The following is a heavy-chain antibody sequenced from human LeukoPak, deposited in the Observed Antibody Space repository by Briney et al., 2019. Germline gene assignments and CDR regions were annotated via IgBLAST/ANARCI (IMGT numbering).Heavy chain of an antibody. CDR2: ISAYNGNT. CDR3: ARRGYYYGSGTVTNWFDP. D-gene: IGHD3-10*01. V-gene: IGHV1-18*01. Sequence: ASVKVSCKASGYTFTSYGISWVRQAPGQGLEWMGWISAYNGNTNYAQKFQGRVTMTRNTSISTAYMELSSLRSEDTAVYYCARRGYYYGSGTVTNWFDPWGQGTLVTVSS. CDR1: GYTFTSYG. J-gene: IGHJ5*02.